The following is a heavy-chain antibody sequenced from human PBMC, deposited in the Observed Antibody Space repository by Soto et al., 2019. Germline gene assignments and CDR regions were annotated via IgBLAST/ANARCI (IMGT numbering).Heavy chain of an antibody. J-gene: IGHJ4*02. CDR1: GFTFSYYS. CDR2: ISSSSSTI. V-gene: IGHV3-48*02. Sequence: ESGGGLVQPGGSLRLSCAASGFTFSYYSMNWVRQAPGKGLEWISYISSSSSTIYYADSVKGRFTISRDNAKNSLYLQMKSLRDDDTAVYYCARDRSGNVLLWGQGTLVTVSS. CDR3: ARDRSGNVLL. D-gene: IGHD5-12*01.